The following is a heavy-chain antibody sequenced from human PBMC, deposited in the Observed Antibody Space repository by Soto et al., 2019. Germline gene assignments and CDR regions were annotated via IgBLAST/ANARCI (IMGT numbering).Heavy chain of an antibody. J-gene: IGHJ1*01. Sequence: SVKGSCKAWGYKLTTYFIHCGRHAPGQGLEWMGMIHPSGDTGYAQKFRGRVTMTVDTSTTTAYMELRNLTSEDTAVYFSVRGYCTTSPCSGDFQFWGQGTLGTVSS. CDR3: VRGYCTTSPCSGDFQF. V-gene: IGHV1-46*01. D-gene: IGHD2-15*01. CDR2: IHPSGDT. CDR1: GYKLTTYF.